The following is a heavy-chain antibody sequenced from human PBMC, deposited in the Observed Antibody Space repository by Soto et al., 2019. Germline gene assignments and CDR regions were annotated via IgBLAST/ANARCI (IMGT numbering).Heavy chain of an antibody. CDR2: IKQDGSEK. Sequence: GGSLRLSCAASGFTFSSYWMSWVRQAPGKGLEWVANIKQDGSEKYYVDSVKGRFTISRDNAKNSLYLQMNSLRAEDTAVYYCARDVYSSSSWEFDYWGQGTLVTVSS. CDR3: ARDVYSSSSWEFDY. CDR1: GFTFSSYW. D-gene: IGHD6-6*01. V-gene: IGHV3-7*01. J-gene: IGHJ4*02.